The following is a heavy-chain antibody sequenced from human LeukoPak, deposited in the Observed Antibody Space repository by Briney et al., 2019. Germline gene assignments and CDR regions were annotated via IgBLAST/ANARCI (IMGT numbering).Heavy chain of an antibody. Sequence: GGSLRLSCAASGFTFSSYEMNWVRQAPGKGLEWVSYISSSGSTIYYADSVKGRFTISRDNAKNSLYLQMNSLRAEDTAVYYCARDHEVLLWFGELLAFDYWGQGTLVTVSS. CDR2: ISSSGSTI. J-gene: IGHJ4*02. CDR1: GFTFSSYE. CDR3: ARDHEVLLWFGELLAFDY. V-gene: IGHV3-48*03. D-gene: IGHD3-10*01.